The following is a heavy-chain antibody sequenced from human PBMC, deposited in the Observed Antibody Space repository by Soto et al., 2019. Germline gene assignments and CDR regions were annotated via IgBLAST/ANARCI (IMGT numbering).Heavy chain of an antibody. D-gene: IGHD2-15*01. Sequence: QVQLVQSGAEVKKPGASVKVSCKASGYTFTSYDISWVRQAPGQGLEWMGWISAYNGNTNYAQKLQGRVTMTTDTSTRTAEMELSGRRSDAPAVYYCARGCRVAGTRGWVDPWGPGTLVTV. CDR3: ARGCRVAGTRGWVDP. V-gene: IGHV1-18*01. CDR2: ISAYNGNT. J-gene: IGHJ5*02. CDR1: GYTFTSYD.